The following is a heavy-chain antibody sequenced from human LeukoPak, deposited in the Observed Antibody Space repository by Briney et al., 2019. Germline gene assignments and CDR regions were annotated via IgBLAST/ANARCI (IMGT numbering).Heavy chain of an antibody. V-gene: IGHV3-53*01. D-gene: IGHD3-22*01. CDR3: ARDPRYYYDSSGYYYQHAFDI. Sequence: PGGSLRLSCAASGFTVSSNYMSWVRQAPGKGLEWVSVIYSGGSTYYADSVKGRFTISRDNSKNTLYLQMNSLRAEDTAVYYCARDPRYYYDSSGYYYQHAFDIWGQGTMVTVSS. J-gene: IGHJ3*02. CDR2: IYSGGST. CDR1: GFTVSSNY.